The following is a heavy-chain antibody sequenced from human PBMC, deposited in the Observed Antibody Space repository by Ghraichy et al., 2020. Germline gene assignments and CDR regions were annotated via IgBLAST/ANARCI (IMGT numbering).Heavy chain of an antibody. Sequence: GESLNLSCVVSGFTFSSYAMSWVRQAPGKGPEWVSTISGSGGSTYYADSVKGRFNISRDNSKNTVYLQMNSLRAEDTAVYYCAKDGEYSGSYEWGQGTLVTVSS. D-gene: IGHD1-26*01. J-gene: IGHJ4*02. CDR1: GFTFSSYA. CDR2: ISGSGGST. CDR3: AKDGEYSGSYE. V-gene: IGHV3-23*01.